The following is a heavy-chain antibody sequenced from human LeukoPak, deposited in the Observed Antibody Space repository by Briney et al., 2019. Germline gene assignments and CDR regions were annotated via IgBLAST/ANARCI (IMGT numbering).Heavy chain of an antibody. CDR3: ARSDSAYSSSYRFDY. V-gene: IGHV1-2*04. J-gene: IGHJ4*02. Sequence: VASVEVSCKTFGYTFTGYYMHWVRQAPGQGLEWMGWINPNSGGTNYAQKFQGWVTMTRDTSISTAYMELSRLRSDDTAVYYCARSDSAYSSSYRFDYWGQGTLVTVSS. CDR1: GYTFTGYY. CDR2: INPNSGGT. D-gene: IGHD6-13*01.